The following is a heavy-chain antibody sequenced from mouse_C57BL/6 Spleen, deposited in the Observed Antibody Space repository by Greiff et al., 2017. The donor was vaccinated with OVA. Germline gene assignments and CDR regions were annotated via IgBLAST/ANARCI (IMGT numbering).Heavy chain of an antibody. D-gene: IGHD1-1*01. CDR1: GYSITSGYY. Sequence: EVKLEESGPGLVKPSQSLSLTCSVTGYSITSGYYWNWIRQFPGNKLEWMGYISYDGSNNYNPSLKNRISITRDTSNNQFFLKLNSVTTEDTATYYCAKGLLRYYAMDYWGQGTSVTVSS. J-gene: IGHJ4*01. V-gene: IGHV3-6*01. CDR3: AKGLLRYYAMDY. CDR2: ISYDGSN.